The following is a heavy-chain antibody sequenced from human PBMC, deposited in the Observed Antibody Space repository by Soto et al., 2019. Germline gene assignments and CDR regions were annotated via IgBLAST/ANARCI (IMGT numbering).Heavy chain of an antibody. CDR3: ARAWERLYFHY. CDR1: GGSVSSTSYY. Sequence: SETLSLTCSVSGGSVSSTSYYWTWIRQPPGKGLEWIGYIHYSGSTNYNPSLQSRVTISVDTSKNHFSLELTSVTAADTAVYYCARAWERLYFHYRGHAALVTVPP. J-gene: IGHJ4*01. V-gene: IGHV4-61*01. CDR2: IHYSGST. D-gene: IGHD1-26*01.